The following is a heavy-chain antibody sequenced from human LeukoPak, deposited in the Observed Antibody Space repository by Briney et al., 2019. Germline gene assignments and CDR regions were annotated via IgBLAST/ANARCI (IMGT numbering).Heavy chain of an antibody. Sequence: PGGSLRLSCAASGFTFSSYWMHWVRQAPGKGLVWVSRIHSDGSSTSYADSVRGRFTISRDDAKSTLYLQMNSLRAEDTAVYYCARSGWPYYFDYWGQGTPVTVSS. J-gene: IGHJ4*02. CDR3: ARSGWPYYFDY. D-gene: IGHD3-22*01. CDR1: GFTFSSYW. V-gene: IGHV3-74*01. CDR2: IHSDGSST.